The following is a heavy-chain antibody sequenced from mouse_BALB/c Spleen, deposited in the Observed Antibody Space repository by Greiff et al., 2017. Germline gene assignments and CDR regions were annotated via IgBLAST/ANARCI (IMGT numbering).Heavy chain of an antibody. J-gene: IGHJ4*01. V-gene: IGHV2-6-7*01. Sequence: VKLMESGPGLVAPSQSLSITCTVSGFSLTGYGVNWVRQPPGKGLEWLGMIWGDGSTDYNSALKSRLSISKDNSKSQVFLKMNSLQTDDTARYYCARDGGELGRAMDYWGQGTSVTVSS. D-gene: IGHD4-1*01. CDR1: GFSLTGYG. CDR3: ARDGGELGRAMDY. CDR2: IWGDGST.